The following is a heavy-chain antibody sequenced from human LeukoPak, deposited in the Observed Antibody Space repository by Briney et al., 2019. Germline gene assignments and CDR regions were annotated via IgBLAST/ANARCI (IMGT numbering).Heavy chain of an antibody. D-gene: IGHD3-3*01. CDR3: ARDGIFGRDAFGI. V-gene: IGHV4-59*01. J-gene: IGHJ3*02. CDR1: GGSISSYY. CDR2: IYYSGST. Sequence: SETLSLTCNVSGGSISSYYWSWIRQPPGKGLEWIGYIYYSGSTNYNPSLKSRVTISADTSKKQFSLKLSAVTAADTAVYYCARDGIFGRDAFGIWGQGTMVTVSS.